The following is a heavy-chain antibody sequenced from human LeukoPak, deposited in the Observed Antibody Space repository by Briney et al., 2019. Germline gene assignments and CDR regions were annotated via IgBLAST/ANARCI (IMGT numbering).Heavy chain of an antibody. CDR2: IDTNTGNP. CDR3: ARGGGARLRYPFDY. CDR1: GYTFNSYP. Sequence: ASVKVSCKASGYTFNSYPMIWVRQAPGQGLEWMGWIDTNTGNPSNAQGFTGRFVFSLDTSVSTTFLYINNLKADDTAAYYCARGGGARLRYPFDYWGQGTLVTVSS. D-gene: IGHD3-16*01. V-gene: IGHV7-4-1*02. J-gene: IGHJ4*02.